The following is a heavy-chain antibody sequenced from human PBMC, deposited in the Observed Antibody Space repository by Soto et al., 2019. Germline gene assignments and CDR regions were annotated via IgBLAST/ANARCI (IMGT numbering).Heavy chain of an antibody. Sequence: GGSIRLSCVATGLQVRSYNMNWLCPAPGTGLDWLSYTRPSGGDIYSADSVQGRLTISRDNAKNSLYLEMNRLRDEDTAMQYCAKGSLALTTAADYWGQATPAPVSS. V-gene: IGHV3-21*05. D-gene: IGHD1-1*01. CDR2: TRPSGGDI. J-gene: IGHJ4*02. CDR3: AKGSLALTTAADY. CDR1: GLQVRSYN.